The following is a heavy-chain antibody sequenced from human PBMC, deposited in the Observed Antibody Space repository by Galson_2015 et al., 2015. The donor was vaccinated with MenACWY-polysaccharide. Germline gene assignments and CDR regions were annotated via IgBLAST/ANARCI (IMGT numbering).Heavy chain of an antibody. D-gene: IGHD3-10*01. J-gene: IGHJ3*02. Sequence: SLRLSCAASGFTFSSYGITWARQAPGKGLDWLASISTSSRYIYYPDAVKGRFIVSRDNSQNSMYLEMNSLRAEDTAVYYCARVSGEFYYDSGDLKQGPFDIWGRGTVLSVSS. CDR3: ARVSGEFYYDSGDLKQGPFDI. CDR2: ISTSSRYI. CDR1: GFTFSSYG. V-gene: IGHV3-21*01.